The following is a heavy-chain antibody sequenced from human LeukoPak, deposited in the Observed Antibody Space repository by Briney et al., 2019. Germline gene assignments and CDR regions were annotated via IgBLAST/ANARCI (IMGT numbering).Heavy chain of an antibody. V-gene: IGHV4-38-2*01. J-gene: IGHJ5*02. CDR2: IHHSGST. Sequence: SETLSLTCAVSGYSISSGYYWGWIRQPPGKGLEWIASIHHSGSTYYNPSLKSRVTISVDTSKNQFSLKPSSVNAADTAVYYCARAPPRADILTGYYLTRFDPWGPGTLVTVSS. CDR1: GYSISSGYY. CDR3: ARAPPRADILTGYYLTRFDP. D-gene: IGHD3-9*01.